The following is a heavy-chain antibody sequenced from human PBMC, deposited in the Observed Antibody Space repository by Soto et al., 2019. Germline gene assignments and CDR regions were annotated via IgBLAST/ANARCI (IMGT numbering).Heavy chain of an antibody. CDR1: GFTFSSYG. Sequence: GGSLRLSCAASGFTFSSYGMHWVRQAPGKGLEWVAVISYDGSNKYYADSVKGRFTISRENSKNTLYLQMKSLRAEDTAVYYCAKYFHEYSSSYGMDVWGQGTTVTVYS. V-gene: IGHV3-30*18. CDR2: ISYDGSNK. J-gene: IGHJ6*02. D-gene: IGHD6-6*01. CDR3: AKYFHEYSSSYGMDV.